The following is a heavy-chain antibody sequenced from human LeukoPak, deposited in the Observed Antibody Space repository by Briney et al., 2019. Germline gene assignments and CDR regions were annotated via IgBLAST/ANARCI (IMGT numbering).Heavy chain of an antibody. Sequence: PEGSLRLSCAASGFTFSSYAMNWVRQAPGKGLELVSVISYDGSNKYYADSVKGRFTISRDNSKNTLYLQMNSLRAEDTAVYYCARGGYSSSRGPFDPWGQGTLVTVSS. CDR3: ARGGYSSSRGPFDP. V-gene: IGHV3-30-3*01. CDR2: ISYDGSNK. CDR1: GFTFSSYA. D-gene: IGHD6-13*01. J-gene: IGHJ5*02.